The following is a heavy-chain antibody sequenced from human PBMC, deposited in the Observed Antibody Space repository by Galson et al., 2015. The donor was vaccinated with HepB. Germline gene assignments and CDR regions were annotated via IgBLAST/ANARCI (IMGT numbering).Heavy chain of an antibody. Sequence: SVKVSCKASGGTFSSYAISWVRQAPGQGLEWMGGIIPIFGIANYAQKFQGRDTITADESTSTAYMELSSLRSEDTAVYYCARGGFVGATTSGAFDIWGQGTMVTVSS. V-gene: IGHV1-69*13. CDR2: IIPIFGIA. CDR1: GGTFSSYA. CDR3: ARGGFVGATTSGAFDI. D-gene: IGHD1-26*01. J-gene: IGHJ3*02.